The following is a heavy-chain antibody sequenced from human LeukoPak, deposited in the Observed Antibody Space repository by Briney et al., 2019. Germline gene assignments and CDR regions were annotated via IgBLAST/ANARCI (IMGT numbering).Heavy chain of an antibody. J-gene: IGHJ4*02. Sequence: SQTLSLTCAISGDSVSIKSVSWNWIRQSPSRGLEWLGRTYYRSKWYTDYAVSVKSRININPDTSKNQFSLRLKSVTPEDTAVYYCAGGSGTMAYWGLGTLVTVSS. D-gene: IGHD3-10*01. CDR3: AGGSGTMAY. CDR1: GDSVSIKSVS. CDR2: TYYRSKWYT. V-gene: IGHV6-1*01.